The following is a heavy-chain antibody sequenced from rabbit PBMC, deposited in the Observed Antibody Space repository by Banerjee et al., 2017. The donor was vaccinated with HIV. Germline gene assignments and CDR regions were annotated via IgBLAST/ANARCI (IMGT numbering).Heavy chain of an antibody. CDR1: GFSFSSGGY. Sequence: QSLEESGGDLVKPEGSLTLTCTASGFSFSSGGYMCWVRQAPGKGLEWIACIGAGSSGSTYYASWAKGRFTISKTSSTTVTLQMTSLTAADTATYFCARAYASGLGTYFRYFNLWGPGTLVTVS. V-gene: IGHV1S40*01. CDR3: ARAYASGLGTYFRYFNL. CDR2: IGAGSSGST. J-gene: IGHJ4*01. D-gene: IGHD1-1*01.